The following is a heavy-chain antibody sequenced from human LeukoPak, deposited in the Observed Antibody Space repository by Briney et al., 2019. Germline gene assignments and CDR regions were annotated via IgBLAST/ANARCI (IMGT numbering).Heavy chain of an antibody. D-gene: IGHD6-19*01. V-gene: IGHV3-33*01. Sequence: PGGSLRLSCAASGFTFSSYGMHWVRQAPGKGLEWVAVIWYDGSNKYYADSVKGRFTISRDNSKNTLYLQMNSLRAEDTAVYYCARTSTLEQWLVPDAFDIWGQGTMVTVSS. J-gene: IGHJ3*02. CDR1: GFTFSSYG. CDR2: IWYDGSNK. CDR3: ARTSTLEQWLVPDAFDI.